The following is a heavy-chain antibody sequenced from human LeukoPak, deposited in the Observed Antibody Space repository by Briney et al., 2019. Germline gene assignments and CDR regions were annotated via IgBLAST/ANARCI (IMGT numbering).Heavy chain of an antibody. CDR3: ARVPYSGSNAWYNWFGP. CDR1: GGSISSYY. J-gene: IGHJ5*02. V-gene: IGHV4-4*07. CDR2: IYTSGST. Sequence: PSETLSLTCTVSGGSISSYYWSWIRQPAGKGLEWIGRIYTSGSTNYNPSLKSRVTISVDKSKNQFSLKLSSVTAADTAVYYCARVPYSGSNAWYNWFGPWGEEGLVTVSS. D-gene: IGHD1-26*01.